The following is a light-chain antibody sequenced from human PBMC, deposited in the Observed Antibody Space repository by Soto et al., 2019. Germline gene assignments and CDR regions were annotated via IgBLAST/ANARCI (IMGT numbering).Light chain of an antibody. J-gene: IGKJ4*01. CDR1: QSISSW. V-gene: IGKV1-5*03. Sequence: DIQMTQSPSTLSASVGDRVTITCRASQSISSWLAWYQQKPGKAPKLLIYKASSLESGVPSRFSGSGSGTEFTLTISSLEPEDFAVYYCQQYGSSPLTFGGGTKVDIK. CDR3: QQYGSSPLT. CDR2: KAS.